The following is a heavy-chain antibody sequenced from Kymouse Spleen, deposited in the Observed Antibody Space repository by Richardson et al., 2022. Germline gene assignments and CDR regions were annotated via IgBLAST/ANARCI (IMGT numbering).Heavy chain of an antibody. J-gene: IGHJ4*02. CDR1: GFTFDDYA. V-gene: IGHV3-9*01. D-gene: IGHD4-17*01. CDR2: ISWNSGSI. CDR3: AKVHDYGDYYFDY. Sequence: EVQLVESGGGLVQPGRSLRLSCAASGFTFDDYAMHWVRQAPGKGLEWVSGISWNSGSIGYADSVKGRFTISRDNAKNSLYLQMNSLRAEDTALYYCAKVHDYGDYYFDYWGQGTLVTVSS.